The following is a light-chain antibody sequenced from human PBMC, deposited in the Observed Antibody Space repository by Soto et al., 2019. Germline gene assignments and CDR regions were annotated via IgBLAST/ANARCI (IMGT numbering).Light chain of an antibody. J-gene: IGKJ5*01. V-gene: IGKV3-15*01. CDR2: DTS. CDR1: QSVSIK. CDR3: QQYNNWPPIT. Sequence: EIVMTQSPATLSLSPGERATLSCRASQSVSIKLAWYQKKPGQAPRLLIYDTSTRATGIPARFSGSGSGTELTLTISSLQSEDYAVYYCQQYNNWPPITFGQGTRLEIK.